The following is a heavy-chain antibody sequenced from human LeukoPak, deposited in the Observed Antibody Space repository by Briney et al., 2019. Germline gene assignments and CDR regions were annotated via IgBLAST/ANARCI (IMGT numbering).Heavy chain of an antibody. Sequence: GASVKVSCKASGYTFTSCYMHWVRQAPGQGLEWVGIINPSDGDRRNAQKFQGRVTMTRDTSTSTVYMELSSLRSEDTAVYYCAKDGGSYSADYWGQGTLVTVSS. CDR3: AKDGGSYSADY. CDR1: GYTFTSCY. J-gene: IGHJ4*02. D-gene: IGHD3-10*01. V-gene: IGHV1-46*01. CDR2: INPSDGDR.